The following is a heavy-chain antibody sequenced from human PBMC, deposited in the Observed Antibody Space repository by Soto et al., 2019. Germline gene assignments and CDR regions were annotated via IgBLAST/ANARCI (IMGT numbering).Heavy chain of an antibody. Sequence: ASVKVSCKASGYTLTELSMHWVRQAPGKGLEWMGGFDPEGGETIYAQKFQGRVTMTEDTSTDTAYMELSSLRSEDTAVYYCATDRVLRYFDWPKLRYYGMDVWGQGTTVTVSS. CDR2: FDPEGGET. CDR1: GYTLTELS. D-gene: IGHD3-9*01. V-gene: IGHV1-24*01. CDR3: ATDRVLRYFDWPKLRYYGMDV. J-gene: IGHJ6*02.